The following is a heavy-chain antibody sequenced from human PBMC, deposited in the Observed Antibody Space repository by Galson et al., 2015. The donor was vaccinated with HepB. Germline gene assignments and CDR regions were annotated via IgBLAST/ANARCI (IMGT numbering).Heavy chain of an antibody. V-gene: IGHV1-18*01. J-gene: IGHJ2*01. CDR2: ISAYNGNT. CDR3: ARVLGQQQLVLHTHWYFDL. D-gene: IGHD6-13*01. Sequence: SVKVSCKASGYTFTSYGISWVRQAPGQGLEWMGWISAYNGNTNYAQKLQGRVTMTTDTSTSTAYMELRSLRSDDTAVYYCARVLGQQQLVLHTHWYFDLWGRGTLVTVSS. CDR1: GYTFTSYG.